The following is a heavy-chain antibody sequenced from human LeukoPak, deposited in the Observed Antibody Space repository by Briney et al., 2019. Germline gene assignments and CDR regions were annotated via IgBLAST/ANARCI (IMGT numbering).Heavy chain of an antibody. CDR1: GFTFSSYG. V-gene: IGHV3-33*01. J-gene: IGHJ4*02. CDR3: ASEGELAHFDF. D-gene: IGHD1-7*01. CDR2: IWIDGSNK. Sequence: PGGSLRLSCAASGFTFSSYGTHWVRQAPGKGLEWVAGIWIDGSNKYYADSVKGRFTISRDNSKNTLYLQMNCLSAEDTAVYYCASEGELAHFDFWGQGTVVTVSS.